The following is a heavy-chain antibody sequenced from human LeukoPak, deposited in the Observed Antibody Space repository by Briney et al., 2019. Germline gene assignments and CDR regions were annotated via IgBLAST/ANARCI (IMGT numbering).Heavy chain of an antibody. V-gene: IGHV3-9*01. Sequence: GGSLRLSCAASGFTFDDYAMHWVRQAPGKGLEWVSGISWNSGSIGYADSVKGRFTISRDNAKNSLYLQMNSLRAEDTALYYCAKGGSAGGYSYGSLDYWGQGTLVTVSS. J-gene: IGHJ4*02. CDR2: ISWNSGSI. CDR1: GFTFDDYA. CDR3: AKGGSAGGYSYGSLDY. D-gene: IGHD5-18*01.